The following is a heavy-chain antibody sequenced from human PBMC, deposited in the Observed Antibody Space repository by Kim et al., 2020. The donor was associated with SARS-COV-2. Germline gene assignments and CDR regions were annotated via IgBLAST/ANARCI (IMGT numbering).Heavy chain of an antibody. D-gene: IGHD6-13*01. Sequence: GGSLRLSCAASGFTFSSYGMHWVRQAPGKGLEWVAVIWYDGSNKYYADSVKGRFTISRDNSKNTLYLQMNSLRAEDTAVYYCARGSQTPPDSSSWYIFYWGQGTLVTISS. CDR3: ARGSQTPPDSSSWYIFY. V-gene: IGHV3-33*01. J-gene: IGHJ4*02. CDR2: IWYDGSNK. CDR1: GFTFSSYG.